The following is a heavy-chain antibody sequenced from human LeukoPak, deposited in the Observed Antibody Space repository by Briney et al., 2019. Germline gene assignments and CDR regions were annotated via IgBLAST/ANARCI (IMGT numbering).Heavy chain of an antibody. CDR2: IYYSGST. CDR1: GGSISSSSYY. CDR3: ARYYDFWSGYYTPSSPWFDP. D-gene: IGHD3-3*01. J-gene: IGHJ5*02. V-gene: IGHV4-39*01. Sequence: SETLSLTCTVSGGSISSSSYYWGWIRQPPGKGLEWIGSIYYSGSTYYNPSLKSRVTISVDTSKDQFSLKLSSVTAADTAVYYCARYYDFWSGYYTPSSPWFDPWGQGTLVTVSS.